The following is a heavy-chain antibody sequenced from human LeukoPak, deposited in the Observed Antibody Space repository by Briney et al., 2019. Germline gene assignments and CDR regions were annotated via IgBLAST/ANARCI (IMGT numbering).Heavy chain of an antibody. CDR3: AMDPNSDYLGAFDF. D-gene: IGHD4-11*01. CDR2: INGNGYTT. Sequence: GGSLRLSCVGSGCTFSSYAMTWVRQAPGKGLEWVSAINGNGYTTRYGESVKGRFTVSRDNSKSTLYLDMMNLRAEDAAVYYCAMDPNSDYLGAFDFWGQGTLVTVSS. CDR1: GCTFSSYA. J-gene: IGHJ3*01. V-gene: IGHV3-23*01.